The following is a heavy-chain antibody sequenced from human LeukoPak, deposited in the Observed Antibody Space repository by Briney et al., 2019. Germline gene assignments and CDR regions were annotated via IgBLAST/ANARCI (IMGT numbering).Heavy chain of an antibody. Sequence: PGGAPGLSCSAPGFTFSSFAMHWGRQAPGKGLEYVAAISRNGGSTYYADSVKGRFTISRDNSKNPLYLQMSSLRAEDTAVYLCVKDLRSDFMGVLSRYLSYWGQGTLVTVSS. CDR2: ISRNGGST. CDR3: VKDLRSDFMGVLSRYLSY. CDR1: GFTFSSFA. D-gene: IGHD2/OR15-2a*01. V-gene: IGHV3-64D*09. J-gene: IGHJ4*02.